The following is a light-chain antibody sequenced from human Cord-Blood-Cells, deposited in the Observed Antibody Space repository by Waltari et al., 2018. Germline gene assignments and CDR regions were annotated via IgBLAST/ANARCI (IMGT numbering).Light chain of an antibody. CDR2: DAS. CDR3: QQFNSYPLG. J-gene: IGKJ4*01. V-gene: IGKV1-13*02. Sequence: AIQLTPSPSSLSASVGDRVTITCRASQGISSALAWYQQKPGKAPKLLIYDASSLESGVPSRFSGSGSGTDFTLTISSLQPEDFATYYCQQFNSYPLGFGGGTKVEIK. CDR1: QGISSA.